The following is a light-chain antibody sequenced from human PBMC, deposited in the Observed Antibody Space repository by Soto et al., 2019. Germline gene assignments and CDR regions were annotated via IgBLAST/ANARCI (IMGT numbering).Light chain of an antibody. CDR3: SSYTYTTTLVV. J-gene: IGLJ2*01. Sequence: QSALTQPASVSGSPGQSITISCTGTSSDVGGYNYVSWYQQHPGKAPKLLIYDVSDRPSGVSNRFSGSKSDNTASLTISGLQAEHEADYYCSSYTYTTTLVVFGGGTKLTVL. CDR2: DVS. CDR1: SSDVGGYNY. V-gene: IGLV2-14*01.